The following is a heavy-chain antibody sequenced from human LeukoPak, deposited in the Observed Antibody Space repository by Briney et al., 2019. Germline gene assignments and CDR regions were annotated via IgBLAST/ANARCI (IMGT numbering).Heavy chain of an antibody. CDR1: GGSISSGSYY. V-gene: IGHV4-61*02. CDR2: IYTSGST. J-gene: IGHJ4*02. CDR3: ARGARLGYYDSSGFDY. Sequence: SETLSLTCTVSGGSISSGSYYWSWIRQPAGKGLEWIGRIYTSGSTNYNPSLKSRVTISVDTSKNQFSLKLSSVTAADTAVYYCARGARLGYYDSSGFDYWGQGTLVTVSS. D-gene: IGHD3-22*01.